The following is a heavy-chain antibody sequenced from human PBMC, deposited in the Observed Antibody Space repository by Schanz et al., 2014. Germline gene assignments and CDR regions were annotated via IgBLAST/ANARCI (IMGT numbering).Heavy chain of an antibody. J-gene: IGHJ6*02. V-gene: IGHV3-23*01. CDR2: ISHSGGSK. CDR3: AKGMGYCSGGTCYDYYYYGLDV. CDR1: GFAFSVYG. D-gene: IGHD2-15*01. Sequence: DVQLLESGGGLVQPGRSLRLSCAASGFAFSVYGMHWVRQAPGKGLEWVSSISHSGGSKYYADSVKGRFTISRDNSENTLYLQMNSLSADDTAVFYCAKGMGYCSGGTCYDYYYYGLDVWGQGTTVNVSS.